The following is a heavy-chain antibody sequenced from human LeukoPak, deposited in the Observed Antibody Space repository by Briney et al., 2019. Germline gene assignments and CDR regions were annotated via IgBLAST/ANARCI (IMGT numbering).Heavy chain of an antibody. Sequence: GGSLRLSCAASGFTFSSYSMNWVRQAPGKGLEWVSSISSSSTYIYYADSVKGRFTISRDNAKSSLYLQMNSLRAEDTAVYYCAKFDYYDSSGYYNKVLDAFDIWGQGTMVTVSS. CDR3: AKFDYYDSSGYYNKVLDAFDI. V-gene: IGHV3-21*04. CDR2: ISSSSTYI. J-gene: IGHJ3*02. CDR1: GFTFSSYS. D-gene: IGHD3-22*01.